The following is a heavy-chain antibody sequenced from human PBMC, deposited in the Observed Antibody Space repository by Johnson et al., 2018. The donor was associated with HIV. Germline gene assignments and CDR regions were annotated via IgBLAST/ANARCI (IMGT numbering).Heavy chain of an antibody. J-gene: IGHJ3*02. V-gene: IGHV3-7*05. CDR1: GFTFSSYW. CDR2: INEDGSEE. CDR3: ARDGVYSSPHDAFDI. D-gene: IGHD6-13*01. Sequence: VQLVESGGGLVQPGGSLRLSCAASGFTFSSYWMSWVRQAPGKGLEWVANINEDGSEEYYVDSMEGRFTISRDKAKNSLYLQIDSLRAEDTAVDYCARDGVYSSPHDAFDIWGQGTKVTVSS.